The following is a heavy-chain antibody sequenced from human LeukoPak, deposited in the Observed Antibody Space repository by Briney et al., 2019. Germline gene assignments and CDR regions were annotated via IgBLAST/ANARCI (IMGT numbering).Heavy chain of an antibody. V-gene: IGHV3-23*01. Sequence: GGSLRLSYAASGFTFSSYAMSWVRQAPGKGLEWVSAISGSGGSKYYADSVKGRFTISRDNSKITLYLQMNILSAEDTAVYYCAKIRVAGTDYWGQGTLVTVSS. CDR1: GFTFSSYA. CDR3: AKIRVAGTDY. CDR2: ISGSGGSK. J-gene: IGHJ4*02. D-gene: IGHD6-19*01.